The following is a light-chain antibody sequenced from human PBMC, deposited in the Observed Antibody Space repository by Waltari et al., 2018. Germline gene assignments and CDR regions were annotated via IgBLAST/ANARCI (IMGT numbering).Light chain of an antibody. Sequence: QSALTQPPSASGSPGQSVTISCTGPSSDVGGYNYVAWYQQHPGKAPKLMIYEVSKRPSGVPDRFSGSKSGNTASLTVSGLQAEDEADYYCSSYAGSTPVVFGGGTKLTVL. CDR1: SSDVGGYNY. J-gene: IGLJ2*01. CDR2: EVS. CDR3: SSYAGSTPVV. V-gene: IGLV2-8*01.